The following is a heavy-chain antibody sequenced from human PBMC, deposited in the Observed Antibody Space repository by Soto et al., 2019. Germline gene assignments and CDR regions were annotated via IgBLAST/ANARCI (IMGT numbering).Heavy chain of an antibody. V-gene: IGHV1-2*02. CDR2: INPNSGGT. D-gene: IGHD2-15*01. CDR1: GYTFTGYY. J-gene: IGHJ6*02. CDR3: ARSGGRTYYYYYGMDV. Sequence: ASVKVSCKASGYTFTGYYMHWVRQAPGQGLEWMGWINPNSGGTNYAQKFQGRVTMTRDTSISTAYMELSRLRSDDTAVYYCARSGGRTYYYYYGMDVWGQGTTVTVYS.